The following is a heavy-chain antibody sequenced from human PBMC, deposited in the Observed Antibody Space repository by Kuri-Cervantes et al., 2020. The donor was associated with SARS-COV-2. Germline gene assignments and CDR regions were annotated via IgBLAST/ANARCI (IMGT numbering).Heavy chain of an antibody. D-gene: IGHD6-13*01. CDR3: ARNMAAAGNWFDP. CDR1: GYTFTGYY. V-gene: IGHV1-2*02. CDR2: INPNSGGT. J-gene: IGHJ5*02. Sequence: ASVKVSCKASGYTFTGYYMHWVRQAPGQGLEWMGWINPNSGGTNYAQKFQGRVTMTRDTSISTAYMELSRLRYDDTAVFYCARNMAAAGNWFDPWGQGTLVTVSS.